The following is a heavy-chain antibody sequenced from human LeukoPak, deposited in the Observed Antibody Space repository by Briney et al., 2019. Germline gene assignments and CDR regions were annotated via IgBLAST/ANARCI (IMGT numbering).Heavy chain of an antibody. D-gene: IGHD3-22*01. CDR3: ARQYYDNTGYYYFDY. J-gene: IGHJ4*02. CDR1: GDAITGSSYY. V-gene: IGHV4-39*01. CDR2: MYYSGST. Sequence: SETLSLTCSVSGDAITGSSYYWGWIRQPPGKGLEWIGSMYYSGSTYSNPSPKSRVTMSADTSKNQFSLKLSSVSAADTAVYYCARQYYDNTGYYYFDYWGQGTLVTVSS.